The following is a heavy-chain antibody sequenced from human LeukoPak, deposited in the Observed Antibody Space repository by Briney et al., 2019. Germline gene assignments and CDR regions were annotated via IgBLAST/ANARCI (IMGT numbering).Heavy chain of an antibody. CDR1: GGSFTGYF. Sequence: SETLSLTCVVYGGSFTGYFWTWIRQPPGKGLEWLGEINHSGSTNYNPSLKSRVTMSVDKSKNQFSLSLASVTVADTAVYYCARERPLDTVVSQDFWGQGTLVIVSS. CDR3: ARERPLDTVVSQDF. V-gene: IGHV4-34*01. CDR2: INHSGST. D-gene: IGHD4-23*01. J-gene: IGHJ4*02.